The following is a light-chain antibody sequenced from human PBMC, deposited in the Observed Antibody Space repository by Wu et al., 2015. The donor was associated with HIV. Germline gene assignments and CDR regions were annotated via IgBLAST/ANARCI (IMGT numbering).Light chain of an antibody. V-gene: IGKV3-15*01. CDR2: GAY. Sequence: EIVMTQSPATLSVSPGERVTLFCRASQSINSDVAWYQQRPGQAPRLLIYGAYNRATGVSARFSGSGYGTDFTLSIRSLQSEDLGIYFCQQYNWPPRTFGQGTKVE. CDR3: QQYNWPPRT. J-gene: IGKJ1*01. CDR1: QSINSD.